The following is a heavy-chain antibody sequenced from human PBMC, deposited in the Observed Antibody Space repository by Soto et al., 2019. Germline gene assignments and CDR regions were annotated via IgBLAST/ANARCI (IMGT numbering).Heavy chain of an antibody. CDR3: ALRFGTA. V-gene: IGHV4-30-4*01. J-gene: IGHJ6*02. CDR2: IYYSGTT. CDR1: GASISSGDYY. D-gene: IGHD5-12*01. Sequence: SETLSLTCTVSGASISSGDYYWTWIRQPPEKGLEWVGYIYYSGTTYYNPSLKSRVSISLDTSKNRFSLQLTSVTAADTGVYYCALRFGTAWGQGTTVTVSS.